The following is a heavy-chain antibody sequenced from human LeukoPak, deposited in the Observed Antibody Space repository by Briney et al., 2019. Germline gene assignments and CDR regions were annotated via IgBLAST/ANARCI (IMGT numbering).Heavy chain of an antibody. Sequence: KPGASLKISCKGSGNSFTSYWIGWVRQLPGKGLEWMGIIYPGDSDTRYSPSFQGQVTISADKSISTAYLQWSSLKASDTAMYYCARGEPAAGTNWFDPWGQGTLVTVSS. CDR3: ARGEPAAGTNWFDP. CDR2: IYPGDSDT. J-gene: IGHJ5*02. D-gene: IGHD6-13*01. V-gene: IGHV5-51*01. CDR1: GNSFTSYW.